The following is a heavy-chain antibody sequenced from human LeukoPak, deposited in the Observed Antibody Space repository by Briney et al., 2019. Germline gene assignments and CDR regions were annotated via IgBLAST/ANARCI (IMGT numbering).Heavy chain of an antibody. CDR1: GFTFSGYP. Sequence: GGSLRLSCAASGFTFSGYPIHWVRQAPGKGLEWVAVISYDGSNKYYADSVKGRFTISRDNSKNTLYPQMNSLRAEDTAVYYCARDSGFNDSSNWGQGTLVIVSS. J-gene: IGHJ4*02. V-gene: IGHV3-30-3*01. D-gene: IGHD6-6*01. CDR3: ARDSGFNDSSN. CDR2: ISYDGSNK.